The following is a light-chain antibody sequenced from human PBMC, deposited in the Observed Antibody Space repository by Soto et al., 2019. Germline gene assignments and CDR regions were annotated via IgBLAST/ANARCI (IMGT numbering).Light chain of an antibody. V-gene: IGKV3-15*01. J-gene: IGKJ2*01. Sequence: EIVMTQSPVTLSVSTGERATLSCRASQSVSSKLAWYQQKPGQAPRLLIYGASTRATGIPARFSGSGSGTEFTLIISSLQSEDFAVYYCQQYKNWPQTFGQGTKREIK. CDR1: QSVSSK. CDR2: GAS. CDR3: QQYKNWPQT.